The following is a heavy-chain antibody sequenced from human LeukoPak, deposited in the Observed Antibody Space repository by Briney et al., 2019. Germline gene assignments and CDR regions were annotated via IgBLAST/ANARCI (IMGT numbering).Heavy chain of an antibody. CDR2: INPSGGST. D-gene: IGHD3-3*01. CDR3: ARDRPRDDFWSGYYLFDP. V-gene: IGHV1-46*01. J-gene: IGHJ5*02. CDR1: GYTFTSYY. Sequence: ASVTVSCTASGYTFTSYYMHWVRIINPSGGSTSYAQKFQGRVTMTRDTSTSTVYMELSSLRSEDTAVYYCARDRPRDDFWSGYYLFDPWGQGTLVTVSS.